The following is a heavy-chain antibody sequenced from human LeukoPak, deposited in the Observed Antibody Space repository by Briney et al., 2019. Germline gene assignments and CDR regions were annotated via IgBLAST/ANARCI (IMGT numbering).Heavy chain of an antibody. CDR1: GFTFSSYW. D-gene: IGHD5-18*01. CDR3: ARERGYSYGYGGYNWFDP. Sequence: GGSLRLSCAASGFTFSSYWMSWVRHAPGKGLEWVANIKQDGSEKYYVDSVKGRFTISRDNAKNSLYLQMNSLRAEDTAVYYCARERGYSYGYGGYNWFDPWGQGTLVTVSS. V-gene: IGHV3-7*01. J-gene: IGHJ5*02. CDR2: IKQDGSEK.